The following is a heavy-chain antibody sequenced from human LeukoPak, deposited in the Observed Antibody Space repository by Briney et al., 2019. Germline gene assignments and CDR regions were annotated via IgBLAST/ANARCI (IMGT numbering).Heavy chain of an antibody. J-gene: IGHJ4*02. Sequence: GESLKISCKGSGYSFTSYWIGWVRQMPGKGLEWMGIIYPGDSDTRYSPSFQGQVTISADKSISTAYLQWSSLKASDTAMYYCARAHSGSYSRKPYYYFDYWGQGTLVTVSS. V-gene: IGHV5-51*01. CDR2: IYPGDSDT. CDR3: ARAHSGSYSRKPYYYFDY. CDR1: GYSFTSYW. D-gene: IGHD1-26*01.